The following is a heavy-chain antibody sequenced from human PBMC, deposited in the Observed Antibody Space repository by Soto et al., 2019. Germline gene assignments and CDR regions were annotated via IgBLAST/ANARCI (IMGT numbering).Heavy chain of an antibody. J-gene: IGHJ4*02. V-gene: IGHV3-23*01. CDR2: ISGCGGST. Sequence: GGSMRLSCAASGFTFSSYAMSWVRQAPGKGLEWVSAISGCGGSTYYADSVQGRFTISRDNSKNTLYLQMNSLRAEDTAVYYCAKEGTVAYLFDYWGQGTLVTVSS. CDR1: GFTFSSYA. CDR3: AKEGTVAYLFDY. D-gene: IGHD4-17*01.